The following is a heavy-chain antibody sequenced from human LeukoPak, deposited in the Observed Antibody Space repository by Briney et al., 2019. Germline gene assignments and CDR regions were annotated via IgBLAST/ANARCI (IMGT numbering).Heavy chain of an antibody. CDR1: GYTFTSHY. J-gene: IGHJ5*02. CDR2: INPSGGST. Sequence: GASVRVSCKASGYTFTSHYMHWVRQAPGQGLEWMGIINPSGGSTSYAQKFQGRVTMSRDTSTSTVYMELSSLRSEDTAVYYCAFSPYSYGLNNWFDPWGQGTLVTVSS. CDR3: AFSPYSYGLNNWFDP. D-gene: IGHD5-18*01. V-gene: IGHV1-46*01.